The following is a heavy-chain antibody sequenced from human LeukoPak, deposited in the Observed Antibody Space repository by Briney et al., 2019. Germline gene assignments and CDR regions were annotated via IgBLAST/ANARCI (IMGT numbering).Heavy chain of an antibody. CDR3: ARDLKGLYDSSVEDAFDI. J-gene: IGHJ3*02. D-gene: IGHD3-22*01. CDR1: GYTFTGYY. Sequence: ASVKVSCKASGYTFTGYYMHWVRQAPGQGLEWMGWINPNSGGTNYAQKFQGRGTMTRDTSISTAYMELSRLRSDDTAVYYCARDLKGLYDSSVEDAFDIWGQGTMVTVSS. CDR2: INPNSGGT. V-gene: IGHV1-2*02.